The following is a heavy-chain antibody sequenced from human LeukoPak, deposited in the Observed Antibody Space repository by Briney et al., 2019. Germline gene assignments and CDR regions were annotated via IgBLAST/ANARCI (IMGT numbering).Heavy chain of an antibody. CDR1: GGSISSYY. D-gene: IGHD6-19*01. V-gene: IGHV4-59*08. J-gene: IGHJ4*02. CDR2: IYYSGST. CDR3: AGTYSSGWYVNFDY. Sequence: SETLSLTCTVSGGSISSYYWSWIRQPPGKGLEWIGYIYYSGSTNYNPSLKSRVTVSVDTSKNQFSLKLSSVTAADTAVYYCAGTYSSGWYVNFDYWGQGTLVTVSS.